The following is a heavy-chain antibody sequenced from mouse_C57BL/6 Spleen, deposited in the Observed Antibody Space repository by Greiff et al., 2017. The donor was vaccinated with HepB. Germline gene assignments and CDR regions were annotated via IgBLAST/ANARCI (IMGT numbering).Heavy chain of an antibody. J-gene: IGHJ2*01. V-gene: IGHV1-26*01. CDR1: GYTFTDYY. CDR2: INPNNGGT. CDR3: ARGYYYGSSYLYYFDY. D-gene: IGHD1-1*01. Sequence: EVQLQQSGPELVKPGASVKISCKASGYTFTDYYMNWVKQSHGKSLEWIGDINPNNGGTSYNQKFKGKATLTVDKSSSTAYMELRSLTSEDSAVYYCARGYYYGSSYLYYFDYWGQGTTLTVSS.